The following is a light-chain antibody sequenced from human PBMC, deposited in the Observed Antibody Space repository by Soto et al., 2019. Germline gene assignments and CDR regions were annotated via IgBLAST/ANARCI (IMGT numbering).Light chain of an antibody. V-gene: IGLV2-23*01. CDR1: SSDVGSYNL. CDR3: CSYAGSSTVYV. J-gene: IGLJ1*01. CDR2: EGS. Sequence: QSVLTQPASVSGSPGQPITISCTGTSSDVGSYNLVSWYQQHPGKAPKLMIYEGSKRPSGVSNRFSGSKSGNTASLTISGLQAEDEADYYCCSYAGSSTVYVFGTGTKVTVL.